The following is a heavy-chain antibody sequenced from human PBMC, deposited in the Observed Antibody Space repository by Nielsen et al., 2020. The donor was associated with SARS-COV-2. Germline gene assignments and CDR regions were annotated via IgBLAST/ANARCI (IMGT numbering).Heavy chain of an antibody. J-gene: IGHJ6*02. D-gene: IGHD1-14*01. CDR2: ISESGSA. CDR1: GGSFSGYQ. CDR3: ARGAESTTPHYVHYGLDV. Sequence: SETLSLTCAVHGGSFSGYQWNWIRQSPERGLEWIGEISESGSASFQPSLKGRVTITLDTSKIQFSLKMTSVTAADTAVYYCARGAESTTPHYVHYGLDVWGQGTTVTVSS. V-gene: IGHV4-34*01.